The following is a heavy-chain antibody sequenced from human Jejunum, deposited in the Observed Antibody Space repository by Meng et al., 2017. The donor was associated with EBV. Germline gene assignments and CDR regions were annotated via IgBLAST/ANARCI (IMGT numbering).Heavy chain of an antibody. CDR2: INSDGSKT. J-gene: IGHJ5*02. CDR3: VRGPPPDT. Sequence: EVQLVESGGGLVQPGDSLRLSCAASGFTLSSYWMHWVRQAPGKGLVWVSRINSDGSKTNYADSVKGRFTISRDIAKNTLYLQLNSLRADDTVVYYCVRGPPPDTWGQGTLVTVSS. CDR1: GFTLSSYW. V-gene: IGHV3-74*01.